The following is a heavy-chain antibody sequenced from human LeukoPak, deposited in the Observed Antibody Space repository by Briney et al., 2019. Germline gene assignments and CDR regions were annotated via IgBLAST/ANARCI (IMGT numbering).Heavy chain of an antibody. CDR2: MNTNSGNT. J-gene: IGHJ6*03. Sequence: ASVKVSCKAAGYTFTSYDINWVRQAPGQGLEWMGWMNTNSGNTGYAQKFQGRGTMTRKTSISTAYMELSSLRSEDTAVYYCARAQQQLVRRRYYYYYMDVWGKGTTVTVSS. CDR1: GYTFTSYD. D-gene: IGHD6-13*01. V-gene: IGHV1-8*01. CDR3: ARAQQQLVRRRYYYYYMDV.